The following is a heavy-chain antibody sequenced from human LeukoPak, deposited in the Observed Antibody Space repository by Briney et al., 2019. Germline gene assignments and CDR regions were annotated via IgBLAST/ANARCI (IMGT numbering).Heavy chain of an antibody. CDR2: IYHSGST. CDR1: GYSISSGYY. Sequence: PSETLSLTCTVSGYSISSGYYWGWIRQPPGKGLEWIGSIYHSGSTNYNPSLKSRVTISVDKSKNQFSLKLSSVTAADTAVYYCARDNALVAAAGIPYWGQGTLVTVSS. D-gene: IGHD6-13*01. J-gene: IGHJ4*02. V-gene: IGHV4-38-2*02. CDR3: ARDNALVAAAGIPY.